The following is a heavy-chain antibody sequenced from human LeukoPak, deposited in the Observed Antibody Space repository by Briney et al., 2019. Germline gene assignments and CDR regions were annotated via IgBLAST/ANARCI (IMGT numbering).Heavy chain of an antibody. CDR3: AKDSSGCYDY. D-gene: IGHD6-19*01. V-gene: IGHV3-23*01. CDR2: ISGSGGST. J-gene: IGHJ4*02. CDR1: GFTFSSYA. Sequence: GGSLRLSCAASGFTFSSYAMSWVRQAPGKGLEWVSAISGSGGSTYYADSVEGRFTISRDNSKNTLYLQTNSLRAEDTAVYYCAKDSSGCYDYWGQGTLVTVSS.